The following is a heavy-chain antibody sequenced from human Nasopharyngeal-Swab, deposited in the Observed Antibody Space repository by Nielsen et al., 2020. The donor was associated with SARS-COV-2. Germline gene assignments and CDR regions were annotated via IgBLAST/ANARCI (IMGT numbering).Heavy chain of an antibody. D-gene: IGHD1-26*01. CDR3: AREVVGGLVDS. CDR2: FYYSGIT. Sequence: SETLSLTCTVSAGSISSYYRSWIRQSPGKGLEWIGYFYYSGITNYKPSLKRRVTILIDTSKNQFSLKLNSVTAADTAVYYCAREVVGGLVDSWGQGTLVTVSS. CDR1: AGSISSYY. J-gene: IGHJ4*02. V-gene: IGHV4-59*12.